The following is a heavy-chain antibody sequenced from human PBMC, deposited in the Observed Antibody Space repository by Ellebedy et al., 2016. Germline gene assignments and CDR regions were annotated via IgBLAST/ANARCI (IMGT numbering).Heavy chain of an antibody. J-gene: IGHJ3*02. CDR2: ISGSGGST. V-gene: IGHV3-23*01. CDR3: AKDRGGYDFFDAFDI. CDR1: GFTFSSYA. Sequence: GGSLRLSXAASGFTFSSYAMSWVRQAPGKGLEWVSAISGSGGSTYYADSVKGRFTISRDNSKNTLYLQMNSLRAEDTAVYYCAKDRGGYDFFDAFDIWGQGTMVTVSS. D-gene: IGHD5-12*01.